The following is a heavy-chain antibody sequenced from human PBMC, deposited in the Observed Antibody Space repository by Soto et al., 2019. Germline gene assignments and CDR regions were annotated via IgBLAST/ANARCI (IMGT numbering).Heavy chain of an antibody. D-gene: IGHD1-26*01. CDR3: AKDPYSGAYDTYDYYGMDV. CDR1: GSSFSDYY. V-gene: IGHV3-11*05. CDR2: ITSSSSYT. J-gene: IGHJ6*02. Sequence: PGGSLRLSCAAPGSSFSDYYMSWIRQSPGKGLEWLSYITSSSSYTHYADSVKGRFTTSRDNSKNMVFLEMTSLRAKDTAVYYCAKDPYSGAYDTYDYYGMDVWGQGTTVTVSS.